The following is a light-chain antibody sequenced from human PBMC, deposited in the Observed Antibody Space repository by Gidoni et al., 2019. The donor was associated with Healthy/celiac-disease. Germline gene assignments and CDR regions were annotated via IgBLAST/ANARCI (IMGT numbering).Light chain of an antibody. CDR2: DAS. CDR1: QSVSSY. CDR3: QQRSNWPGT. J-gene: IGKJ2*01. V-gene: IGKV3-11*01. Sequence: IVFTQSPATLSLSPGERATLSCRASQSVSSYLSWYQQKPGQAPRLLIYDASNRATNIPARFSGSGSGTDFTLTISSLEPEDVAVYYCQQRSNWPGTFGQGTKLEIK.